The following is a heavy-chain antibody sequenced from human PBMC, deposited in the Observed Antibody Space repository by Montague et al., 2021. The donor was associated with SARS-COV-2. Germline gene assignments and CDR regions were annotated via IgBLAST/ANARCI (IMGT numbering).Heavy chain of an antibody. D-gene: IGHD3-9*01. Sequence: SETLSLTCTVSGGSISSSSYYWGWIRQPPGKGLEWIGSIYYSGSTYYNPSLKGRVTISVDTSKNQFSLKLSSVTAADTAVYYRARAFTDWLRYYGMDVWGQGTTVAVSS. CDR2: IYYSGST. CDR1: GGSISSSSYY. CDR3: ARAFTDWLRYYGMDV. V-gene: IGHV4-39*01. J-gene: IGHJ6*02.